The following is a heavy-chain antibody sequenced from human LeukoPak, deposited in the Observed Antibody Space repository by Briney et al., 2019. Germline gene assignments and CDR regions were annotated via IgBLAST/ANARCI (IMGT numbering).Heavy chain of an antibody. CDR1: GGSITSDY. CDR3: ARHRAYCGGDCLYYYLDS. V-gene: IGHV4-59*01. D-gene: IGHD2-21*02. J-gene: IGHJ4*02. Sequence: PSETLSLTCTVSGGSITSDYGSCVPRPPGKGLEWIANIDYNANTNSNPSRKGRAPISLHPSTKQVSLNLSSLTAADPAVNYCARHRAYCGGDCLYYYLDSWGQGTLVTVSS. CDR2: IDYNANT.